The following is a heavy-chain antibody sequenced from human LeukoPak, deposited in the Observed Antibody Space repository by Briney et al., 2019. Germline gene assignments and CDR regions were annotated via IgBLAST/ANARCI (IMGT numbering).Heavy chain of an antibody. CDR1: GGSISSYY. CDR2: IYYSGST. CDR3: ARHIRVVVVPAAIRAEYFQH. V-gene: IGHV4-59*08. D-gene: IGHD2-2*01. Sequence: SETLSLTCTVSGGSISSYYWSWIRQPPGKGLEWIGYIYYSGSTNYNPSLKSRVTISVDTSKNQFSLKLSSVTAADTAVYYCARHIRVVVVPAAIRAEYFQHWGQGTLVTVSS. J-gene: IGHJ1*01.